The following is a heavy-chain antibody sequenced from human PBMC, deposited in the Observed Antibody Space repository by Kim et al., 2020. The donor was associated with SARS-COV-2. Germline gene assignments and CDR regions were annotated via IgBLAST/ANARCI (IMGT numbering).Heavy chain of an antibody. D-gene: IGHD3-9*01. CDR2: TRNKANSYTT. J-gene: IGHJ4*02. V-gene: IGHV3-72*01. CDR3: AARKPLYYDILTGYYGAGGDDY. CDR1: GFTFSDHY. Sequence: GGSLRLSCAASGFTFSDHYMDWVRQAPGKGLEWVGRTRNKANSYTTEYAASVKGRFTISRDDSKNSLYLQMNSLKTEDTAVYYCAARKPLYYDILTGYYGAGGDDYWGQGTLVTVSS.